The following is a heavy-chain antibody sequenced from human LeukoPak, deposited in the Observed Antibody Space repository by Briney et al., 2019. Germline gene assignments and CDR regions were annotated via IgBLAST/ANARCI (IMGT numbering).Heavy chain of an antibody. CDR1: GGTFTSYG. D-gene: IGHD3-3*01. Sequence: ASVKVSCKASGGTFTSYGISWVRQAPGQGLEWMGWISAYNGNTNYAQKLQGRVTMTTDTSTSTAYMELRSLRSDDTAVYYCARLDGASKYYDFWSGYYELDYWGQGTLVTVSS. CDR2: ISAYNGNT. CDR3: ARLDGASKYYDFWSGYYELDY. J-gene: IGHJ4*02. V-gene: IGHV1-18*01.